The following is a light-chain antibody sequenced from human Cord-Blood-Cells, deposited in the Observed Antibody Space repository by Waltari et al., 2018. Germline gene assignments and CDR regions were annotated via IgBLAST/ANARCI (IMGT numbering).Light chain of an antibody. CDR2: KDS. J-gene: IGLJ1*01. CDR1: ALPKQY. V-gene: IGLV3-25*02. Sequence: SYELTQPPSVSVSTGQTARITCSGDALPKQYAYCYQQKPGQAPVLVIYKDSERPSGSPERFSGSSSGTTVTLTSSGVQAEDEADYYCQSADSSGTYYVFGTGTKVTVL. CDR3: QSADSSGTYYV.